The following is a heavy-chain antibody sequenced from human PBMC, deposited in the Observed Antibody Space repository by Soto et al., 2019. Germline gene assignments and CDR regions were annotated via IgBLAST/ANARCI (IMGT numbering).Heavy chain of an antibody. V-gene: IGHV1-18*01. Sequence: ASVKVSCKASGYTFTSYGISWVRQAPGQGLEWMGWISAYNGNTNYAQKLQGRVTMTTDTSTSTAYMELRSLRSDDTAVYYCARDVYDDISGFYYGMDVWGQGTTVTVSS. CDR2: ISAYNGNT. D-gene: IGHD3-22*01. CDR1: GYTFTSYG. J-gene: IGHJ6*02. CDR3: ARDVYDDISGFYYGMDV.